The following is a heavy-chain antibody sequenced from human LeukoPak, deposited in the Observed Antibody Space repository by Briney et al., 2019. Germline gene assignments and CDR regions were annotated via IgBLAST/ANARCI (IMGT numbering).Heavy chain of an antibody. Sequence: TGGSLRLSCSAPGFTFSSYAMHWVRQAPGKGLEYVSAISSNGGSTYYADSVKGGFTISRDNSKNTLYLQMSSLRAEDTAVYYCVKAGASSSWEVYYYYYGMDVWGQGTTVTVSS. CDR1: GFTFSSYA. CDR3: VKAGASSSWEVYYYYYGMDV. J-gene: IGHJ6*02. V-gene: IGHV3-64D*09. D-gene: IGHD6-13*01. CDR2: ISSNGGST.